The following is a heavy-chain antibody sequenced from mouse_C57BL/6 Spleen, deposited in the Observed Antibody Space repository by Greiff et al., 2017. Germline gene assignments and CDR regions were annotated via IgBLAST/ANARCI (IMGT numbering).Heavy chain of an antibody. CDR2: IYPGDGDT. V-gene: IGHV1-80*01. CDR1: GYAFSSYW. J-gene: IGHJ4*01. CDR3: ARWHYSNPYYYAMDY. Sequence: QVQLQQSGAELVKPGASVKISCKASGYAFSSYWMNWVKQRPGKGLEWIGQIYPGDGDTNYNGKFKGKATLTADKSSSTAYMQLSSLTSEDSAVYFCARWHYSNPYYYAMDYWGQGTSVTVSS. D-gene: IGHD2-5*01.